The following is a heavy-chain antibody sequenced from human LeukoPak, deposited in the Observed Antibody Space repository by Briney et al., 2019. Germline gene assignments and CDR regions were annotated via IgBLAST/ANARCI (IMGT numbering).Heavy chain of an antibody. Sequence: GSLRLSCAASGFTFSSYSMNWVRQAPGKGLEWVSSISSSSSYIYYADSVKGRFTISRDNAKNSLYLQMNSLRAEDTAVYYCAREEESFGGVIVWDYYYGMDVWGQGTTVTVSS. J-gene: IGHJ6*02. CDR1: GFTFSSYS. D-gene: IGHD3-16*02. V-gene: IGHV3-21*01. CDR3: AREEESFGGVIVWDYYYGMDV. CDR2: ISSSSSYI.